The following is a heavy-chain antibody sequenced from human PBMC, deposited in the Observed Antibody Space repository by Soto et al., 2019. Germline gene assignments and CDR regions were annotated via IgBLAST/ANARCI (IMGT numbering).Heavy chain of an antibody. J-gene: IGHJ6*02. Sequence: ASVKVSCKASGYTFTSYAMHWVRQAPGQRLEWMGWINAGNGNTKYSQKFQGRVTITRDTSASTAYMELSSLRSEDTAVYYCARGWWEREGYLMDVWGQGTPVTVSS. CDR3: ARGWWEREGYLMDV. CDR1: GYTFTSYA. CDR2: INAGNGNT. D-gene: IGHD1-26*01. V-gene: IGHV1-3*01.